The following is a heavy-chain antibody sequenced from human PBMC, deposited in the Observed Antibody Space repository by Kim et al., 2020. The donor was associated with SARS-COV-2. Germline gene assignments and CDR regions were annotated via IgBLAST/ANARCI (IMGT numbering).Heavy chain of an antibody. J-gene: IGHJ6*02. V-gene: IGHV1-18*01. CDR1: GYTFTSYG. Sequence: ASVKVSCKASGYTFTSYGISWVRQAPGQGLEWMGWISAYNGNTNYAQKLQGRVTMTTDTSTSTAYMELRSLRSDDTAVYYCARETKPGDGYYVYYYYGMDVWGQGTTVTVSS. D-gene: IGHD3-22*01. CDR3: ARETKPGDGYYVYYYYGMDV. CDR2: ISAYNGNT.